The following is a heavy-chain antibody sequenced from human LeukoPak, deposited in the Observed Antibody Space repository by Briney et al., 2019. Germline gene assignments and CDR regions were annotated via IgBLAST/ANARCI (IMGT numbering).Heavy chain of an antibody. J-gene: IGHJ4*02. D-gene: IGHD6-19*01. CDR1: GGSISSSSYY. Sequence: SETLSLTCTVSGGSISSSSYYWGWIRQPPGKGLEWIGSIYYSGSTYYNPSLKSRVTMSVDTSKNQFSLKLNSVTAADTAVYHCASQDYSSGWYYFDYWGQGTLVTVSS. V-gene: IGHV4-39*01. CDR2: IYYSGST. CDR3: ASQDYSSGWYYFDY.